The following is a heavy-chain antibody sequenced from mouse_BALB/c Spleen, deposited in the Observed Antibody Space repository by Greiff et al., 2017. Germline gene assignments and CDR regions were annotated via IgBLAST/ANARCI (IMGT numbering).Heavy chain of an antibody. Sequence: EVKLMESGGDLVKPGGSLKLSCAASGFTFSSYGMSWVRQTPDKRLEWVATISSGGSYTYYPDSVKGRFTISRDNAKNTLYLQMSSLKSEDTAMYYCERQGTEGYYYAMDYWGKGTSVTVPS. V-gene: IGHV5-6*01. CDR3: ERQGTEGYYYAMDY. CDR2: ISSGGSYT. D-gene: IGHD3-3*01. CDR1: GFTFSSYG. J-gene: IGHJ4*01.